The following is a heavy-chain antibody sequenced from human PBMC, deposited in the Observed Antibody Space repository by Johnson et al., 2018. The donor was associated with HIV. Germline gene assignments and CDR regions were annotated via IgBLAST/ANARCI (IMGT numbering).Heavy chain of an antibody. D-gene: IGHD2-15*01. CDR2: ISSDGNVK. CDR3: AREEVVVAATQDDAFDI. CDR1: GFTFSSYA. Sequence: QVQLVESGGGVVQPGRSLRLSCAASGFTFSSYAMHWVRQAPGKGLEWVAIISSDGNVKYSADYVKGRFTVSRDNSKNMLYLQVNSLRSEDTAVYYRAREEVVVAATQDDAFDIWGQGTMVTVSS. J-gene: IGHJ3*02. V-gene: IGHV3-30*04.